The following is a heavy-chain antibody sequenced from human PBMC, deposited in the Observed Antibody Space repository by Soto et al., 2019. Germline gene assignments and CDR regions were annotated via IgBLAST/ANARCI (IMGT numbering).Heavy chain of an antibody. CDR3: ASFDGTLVRVGRSSPYEMDV. J-gene: IGHJ6*02. Sequence: QVLLVQSGPEVKKPGSSVKVSCKASGGTFNNYAINWVRQAPGKGLEWLGGIIPTFGTGNHAQKFQGRVTITADESTTTAYMELNSLRSEDTAIYYCASFDGTLVRVGRSSPYEMDVWGQWTTVIVSS. CDR2: IIPTFGTG. V-gene: IGHV1-69*01. D-gene: IGHD3-10*01. CDR1: GGTFNNYA.